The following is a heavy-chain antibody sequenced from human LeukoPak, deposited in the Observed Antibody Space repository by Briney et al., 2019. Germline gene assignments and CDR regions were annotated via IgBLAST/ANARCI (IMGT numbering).Heavy chain of an antibody. D-gene: IGHD4-11*01. CDR1: GFIFSHYA. Sequence: GGSLRLSCAASGFIFSHYALHWVRQAPGKGLEWVAVIWGDGTNRYYGDSMKGRLSISRDDSQKRVFLQMNNLRADDTAVYYCARDAQRGFDYSNSLQYWGQGALVTVSS. J-gene: IGHJ4*02. CDR3: ARDAQRGFDYSNSLQY. CDR2: IWGDGTNR. V-gene: IGHV3-33*01.